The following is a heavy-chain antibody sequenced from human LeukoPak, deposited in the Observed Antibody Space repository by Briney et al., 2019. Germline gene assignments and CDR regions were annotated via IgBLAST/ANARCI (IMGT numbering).Heavy chain of an antibody. CDR3: VKGADGDYDCEASFYLES. V-gene: IGHV3-33*06. J-gene: IGHJ4*02. CDR2: IWYDGSQK. Sequence: PGGSLRLSCEVSGFTMKNFGMHWVRQAPGKGLEWVAVIWYDGSQKHYVESVKGRFTISRENSMNTLSLQMNGLRVEDTGIYYCVKGADGDYDCEASFYLESWGQGTLVTVSP. D-gene: IGHD4-17*01. CDR1: GFTMKNFG.